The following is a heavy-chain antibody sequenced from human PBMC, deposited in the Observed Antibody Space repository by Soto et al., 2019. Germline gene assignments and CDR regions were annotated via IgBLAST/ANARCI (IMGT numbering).Heavy chain of an antibody. Sequence: PGGSLRLSCAASGFTFSSFGMNWVRQAPGKGLEWVSLISDSGGSTYHADSVKGRFTISRGNSKNTPYLQMNSLRAEDTAVYYCAKAATITTLYNFDFWGQGTLVTVSS. D-gene: IGHD4-4*01. CDR3: AKAATITTLYNFDF. J-gene: IGHJ4*02. CDR1: GFTFSSFG. CDR2: ISDSGGST. V-gene: IGHV3-23*01.